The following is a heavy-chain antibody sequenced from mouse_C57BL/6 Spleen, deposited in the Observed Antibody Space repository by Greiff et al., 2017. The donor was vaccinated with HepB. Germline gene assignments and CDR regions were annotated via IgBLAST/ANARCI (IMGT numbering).Heavy chain of an antibody. J-gene: IGHJ4*01. CDR2: IDPSDSET. D-gene: IGHD1-1*02. V-gene: IGHV1-52*01. CDR1: GYTFTSYW. Sequence: QVQLQQPGAELVRPGSSVKLSCKASGYTFTSYWMHWVKQRPIQGLEWIGNIDPSDSETHYNQKFKDKATLTVDKSSSTAYMQLSNLTSEDSAVYYWASRGSTSYAMDYWGQGTSVTVSS. CDR3: ASRGSTSYAMDY.